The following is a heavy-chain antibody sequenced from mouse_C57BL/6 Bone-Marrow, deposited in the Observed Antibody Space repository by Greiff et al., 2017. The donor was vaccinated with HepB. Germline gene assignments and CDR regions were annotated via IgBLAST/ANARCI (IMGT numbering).Heavy chain of an antibody. V-gene: IGHV1-82*01. Sequence: VQLQQSGPELVKPGASVKISCKASGYAFSSSWMNWVKQRPGKGLEWIGRIYPGDGDTNYNGKFKSKATLTADKSSSTAYMQLSSLTSEDSAVYFCARRDYGRRGGWYFDVWGTGTTVTVSS. CDR3: ARRDYGRRGGWYFDV. D-gene: IGHD1-1*01. CDR1: GYAFSSSW. J-gene: IGHJ1*03. CDR2: IYPGDGDT.